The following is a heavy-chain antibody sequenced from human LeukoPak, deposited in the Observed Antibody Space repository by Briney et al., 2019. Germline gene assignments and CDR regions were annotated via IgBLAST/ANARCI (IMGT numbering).Heavy chain of an antibody. CDR2: TSGDGITT. V-gene: IGHV3-43*02. J-gene: IGHJ4*02. D-gene: IGHD5/OR15-5a*01. Sequence: GVLRRSCAASGFTFHNYAIHWVRQAPGKGLEWVSLTSGDGITTYFADSVKGRFTISRDNSKSSLFLQMNSLRTEDTALYYCARDHVYGGADYWGQGTLVTVSS. CDR3: ARDHVYGGADY. CDR1: GFTFHNYA.